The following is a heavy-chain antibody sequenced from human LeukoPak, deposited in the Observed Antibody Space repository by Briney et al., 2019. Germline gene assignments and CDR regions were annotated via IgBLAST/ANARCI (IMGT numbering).Heavy chain of an antibody. CDR1: GGSISSHY. D-gene: IGHD6-13*01. J-gene: IGHJ4*02. Sequence: PSETLSLTCSVSGGSISSHYWSWIRQPPGKGLEWIGYIYYSGSTNYNPSLKSRVTISVDTSKNQFSLKLSSVTAADTAVYYCARGIAAFDYWGQGTLVTVSS. CDR2: IYYSGST. V-gene: IGHV4-59*11. CDR3: ARGIAAFDY.